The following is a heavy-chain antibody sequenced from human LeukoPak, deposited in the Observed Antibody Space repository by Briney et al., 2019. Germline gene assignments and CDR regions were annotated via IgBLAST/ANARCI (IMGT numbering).Heavy chain of an antibody. CDR2: FDPEDGET. D-gene: IGHD4-17*01. V-gene: IGHV1-24*01. J-gene: IGHJ4*02. CDR1: GYTFTGYY. CDR3: ATDPYGDYVSGY. Sequence: ASVKVSGKASGYTFTGYYMHWVRQAPGKGLEWMGGFDPEDGETIYAQKFQGRVTMTEDTSTDTAYMELSSLRSEDTAVYYCATDPYGDYVSGYWGQGTLVTVSS.